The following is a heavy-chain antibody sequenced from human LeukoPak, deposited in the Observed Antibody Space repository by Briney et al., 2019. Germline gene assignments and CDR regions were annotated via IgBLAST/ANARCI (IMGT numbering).Heavy chain of an antibody. V-gene: IGHV3-23*01. CDR3: AKSLSRYDSSGYHQEGFDY. J-gene: IGHJ4*02. Sequence: GGSLRLSCAASGFTFSSYAMSWVRQAPGKGLEWVSAISGSGGSTYYADSVKGRFTISRDNSKNTLYLQMNSLRAEDTAVYYCAKSLSRYDSSGYHQEGFDYWGQGTLVTVSS. D-gene: IGHD3-22*01. CDR2: ISGSGGST. CDR1: GFTFSSYA.